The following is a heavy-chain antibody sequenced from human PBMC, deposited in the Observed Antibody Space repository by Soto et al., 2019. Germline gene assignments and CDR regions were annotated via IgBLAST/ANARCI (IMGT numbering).Heavy chain of an antibody. D-gene: IGHD3-3*01. Sequence: ASLKVSCKASGYTFTSYGISWVRQAPGQGLEWMGWISAYNGNTNYAQKLQGRVTMTTDTSTSTAYMEPRSLRSDDTAVYYCARDHWTYYDFWSGFSRFDYWGQGTLVTVSS. V-gene: IGHV1-18*01. CDR2: ISAYNGNT. CDR1: GYTFTSYG. J-gene: IGHJ4*02. CDR3: ARDHWTYYDFWSGFSRFDY.